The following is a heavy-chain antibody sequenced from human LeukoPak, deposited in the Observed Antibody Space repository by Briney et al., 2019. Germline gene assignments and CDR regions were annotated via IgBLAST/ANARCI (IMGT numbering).Heavy chain of an antibody. CDR2: IVGSGGGT. CDR1: GFTFSSYV. J-gene: IGHJ5*02. CDR3: VKDDGNSGIST. D-gene: IGHD1-26*01. Sequence: PGGSLRLSCAASGFTFSSYVMSWVRQAPGKGLEWVSAIVGSGGGTYYADSVRGRFTISRDNSKNTLYLQMNSLRAEDTAVYYCVKDDGNSGISTWGQGTLVTVSS. V-gene: IGHV3-23*01.